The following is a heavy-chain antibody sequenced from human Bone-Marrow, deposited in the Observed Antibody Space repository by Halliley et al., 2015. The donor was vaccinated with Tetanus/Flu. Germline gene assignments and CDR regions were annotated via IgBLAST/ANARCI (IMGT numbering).Heavy chain of an antibody. J-gene: IGHJ6*02. CDR2: T. D-gene: IGHD1-1*01. CDR3: ARGCKEGTQGRSRALGLTYAMDV. Sequence: TKYAGSVEGRFTISRDNAKNSVYLQVNSLRAEDTVVYYCARGCKEGTQGRSRALGLTYAMDVWGQGTTVTVSS. V-gene: IGHV3-11*05.